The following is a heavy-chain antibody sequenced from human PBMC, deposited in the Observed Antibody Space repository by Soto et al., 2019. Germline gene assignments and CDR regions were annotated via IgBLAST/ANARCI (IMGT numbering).Heavy chain of an antibody. V-gene: IGHV1-8*01. D-gene: IGHD1-26*01. J-gene: IGHJ4*02. CDR2: MNPNIDNT. CDR1: GYTFTSYD. CDR3: ARDVGATDY. Sequence: ASVKVSCKASGYTFTSYDINWVRQATGQGLEWMGWMNPNIDNTGYAQKFQGRVTMTRNTSINTAFMELSSLRSEDTAVYYCARDVGATDYWGQGTLVIVSS.